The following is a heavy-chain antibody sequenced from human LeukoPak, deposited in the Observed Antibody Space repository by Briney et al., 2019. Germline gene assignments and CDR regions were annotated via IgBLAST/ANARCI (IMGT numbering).Heavy chain of an antibody. CDR1: GGSFSGYY. CDR2: INHSGST. Sequence: PSAPLSLTCAVSGGSFSGYYWSWIRPPPGRGLEWIGEINHSGSTNYNPSLKSRVTISVDTSKNQFSLKLSSVTAADTAVYYCARGKRRFDPWGQGTLVTVSS. J-gene: IGHJ5*02. CDR3: ARGKRRFDP. V-gene: IGHV4-34*01.